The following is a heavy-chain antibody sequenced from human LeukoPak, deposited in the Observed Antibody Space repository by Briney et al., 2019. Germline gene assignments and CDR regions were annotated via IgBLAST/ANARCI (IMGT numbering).Heavy chain of an antibody. CDR1: GDTFSSYA. Sequence: GASVNVSCKASGDTFSSYAISWVRQAPGQGLEWMGGIIPIFGTANYAQKFQGRVTITADGSTSTAYMELSSLRSEDTAVYYCARGRMAGTYVFDYWGQGTLVTVSS. J-gene: IGHJ4*02. V-gene: IGHV1-69*13. CDR2: IIPIFGTA. D-gene: IGHD6-19*01. CDR3: ARGRMAGTYVFDY.